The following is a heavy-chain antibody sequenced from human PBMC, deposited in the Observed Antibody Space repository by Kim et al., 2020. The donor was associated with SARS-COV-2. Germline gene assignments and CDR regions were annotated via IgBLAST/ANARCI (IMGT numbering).Heavy chain of an antibody. D-gene: IGHD3-10*01. J-gene: IGHJ6*01. CDR3: TRDREWFGELDYYGMDV. CDR1: GFTFSTRA. CDR2: ISARGSTI. V-gene: IGHV3-48*02. Sequence: GGSLRLSCGASGFTFSTRAMNWVRQAPGKGLEWISYISARGSTIYYTHSVKGRFVISRDDARSSLYLQMNSLRDEDTAVYYCTRDREWFGELDYYGMDV.